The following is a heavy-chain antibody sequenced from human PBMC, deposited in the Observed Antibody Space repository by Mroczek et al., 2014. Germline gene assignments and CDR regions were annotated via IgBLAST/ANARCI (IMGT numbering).Heavy chain of an antibody. CDR3: ARDQQLDY. J-gene: IGHJ4*02. V-gene: IGHV3-30*03. Sequence: QVQLVQSGGGVVQPGRSLRLSCAASGFTFSSYGMHWVRQAPGKGLEWVAVISYDGSNKYYADSVKGRFTISRDNSKNTLYLQMNSLRAEDTAVYYCARDQQLDYWGQGTLVTVSS. CDR1: GFTFSSYG. CDR2: ISYDGSNK. D-gene: IGHD6-13*01.